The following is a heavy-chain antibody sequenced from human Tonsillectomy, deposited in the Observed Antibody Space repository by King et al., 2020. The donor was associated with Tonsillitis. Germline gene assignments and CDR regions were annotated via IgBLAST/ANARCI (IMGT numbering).Heavy chain of an antibody. J-gene: IGHJ5*02. Sequence: ITLKESGPTLVKPTQTLTLTCTFSGFLLTTSGVGVGWIRQPPGKALQCLALIYWDDDKSYSPSLKSRLTITKDTSKNQVVLTMTNMDPVDTATYYCAHRPPDPEYSSGWYVNWFDPWGQGTLVTVSS. CDR2: IYWDDDK. D-gene: IGHD6-19*01. CDR1: GFLLTTSGVG. V-gene: IGHV2-5*02. CDR3: AHRPPDPEYSSGWYVNWFDP.